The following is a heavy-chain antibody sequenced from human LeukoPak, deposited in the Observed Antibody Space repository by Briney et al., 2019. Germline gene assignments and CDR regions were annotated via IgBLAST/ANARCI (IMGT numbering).Heavy chain of an antibody. CDR2: IYPDVSDT. Sequence: GESLKISCKGLGYSFSSYSIGWVRQMPGKGLEWMGIIYPDVSDTRYSPSFQGQVTISADRSFSTAYLRWSSLKASDTAMYYCARQYYDFWSGYPRQTYYFVYWGQGTLVTVSS. D-gene: IGHD3-3*01. CDR1: GYSFSSYS. V-gene: IGHV5-51*01. CDR3: ARQYYDFWSGYPRQTYYFVY. J-gene: IGHJ4*02.